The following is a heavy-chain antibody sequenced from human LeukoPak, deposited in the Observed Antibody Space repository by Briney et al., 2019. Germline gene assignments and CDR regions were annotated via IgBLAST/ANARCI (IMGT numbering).Heavy chain of an antibody. V-gene: IGHV3-73*01. CDR1: GFTFSVSA. CDR2: IRSKANNYVT. CDR3: TRHTMDV. Sequence: GGSLRLSCAASGFTFSVSAMHWVRQASGKGLEWVGRIRSKANNYVTEYDASVKGRFTISRDDSKNTAYLQMNSLRTEDTAVYYCTRHTMDVWGQGTTVTVSS. J-gene: IGHJ6*01.